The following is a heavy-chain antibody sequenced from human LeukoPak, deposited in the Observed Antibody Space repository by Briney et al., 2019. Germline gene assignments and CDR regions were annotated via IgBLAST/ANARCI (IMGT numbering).Heavy chain of an antibody. Sequence: GGSLGLSCAAPGFTFSSYAMSWVRQAPGEGLEWVSAISGSGGTPYFADAVKGRFTIYRDNPKNTLYLQMNSLRAEDTAVYYCAKVHHGVGATPYRGAAFDIWGQGTMVIVSS. V-gene: IGHV3-23*01. D-gene: IGHD1-26*01. CDR2: ISGSGGTP. J-gene: IGHJ3*02. CDR1: GFTFSSYA. CDR3: AKVHHGVGATPYRGAAFDI.